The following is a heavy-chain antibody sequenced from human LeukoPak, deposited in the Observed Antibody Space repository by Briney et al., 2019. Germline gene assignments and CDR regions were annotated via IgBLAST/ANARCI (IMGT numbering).Heavy chain of an antibody. J-gene: IGHJ4*02. D-gene: IGHD2-15*01. CDR2: INSDGRST. Sequence: GGSLRLSCAASGFTFSRFWMDGLRQAPGQGLVWVSRINSDGRSTSYADSVKGRFTISRDNAKNTLYLQMNSLRAEVTAVYYCARSAQLKRPVGVVVVVPDYWGQGTLVTVSS. CDR3: ARSAQLKRPVGVVVVVPDY. CDR1: GFTFSRFW. V-gene: IGHV3-74*01.